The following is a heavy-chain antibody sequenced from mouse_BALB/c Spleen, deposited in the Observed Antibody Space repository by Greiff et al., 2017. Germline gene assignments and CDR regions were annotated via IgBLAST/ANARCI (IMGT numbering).Heavy chain of an antibody. V-gene: IGHV5-12-1*01. CDR3: ARQKYGGFAD. D-gene: IGHD2-10*02. CDR2: ISSGGGST. CDR1: GFAFSSYD. Sequence: EVQVVESGGGLVKPGGSLKLSCAASGFAFSSYDMSWVRQTPEKRLEWVAYISSGGGSTYYPDTVKGRFTISRDNAKNTLYLQMSSLKSEDTAMYYCARQKYGGFADWGEGTLVTVSA. J-gene: IGHJ3*01.